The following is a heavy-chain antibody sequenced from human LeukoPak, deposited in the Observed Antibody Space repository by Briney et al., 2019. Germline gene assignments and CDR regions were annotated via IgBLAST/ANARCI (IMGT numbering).Heavy chain of an antibody. CDR3: ARGAPYRSDWFDP. J-gene: IGHJ5*02. CDR2: ISAYNGNT. V-gene: IGHV1-18*01. Sequence: GASVKVSCKASGYTFSSYGISWVREAPGQGLEWMGWISAYNGNTNYAQKLQGRVTMTTDTSTSTAYMDLRSLRSDDTAVYYCARGAPYRSDWFDPWGQGTLVTVSS. D-gene: IGHD6-19*01. CDR1: GYTFSSYG.